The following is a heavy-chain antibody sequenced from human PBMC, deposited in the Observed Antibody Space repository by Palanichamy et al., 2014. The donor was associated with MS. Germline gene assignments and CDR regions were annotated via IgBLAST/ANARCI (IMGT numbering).Heavy chain of an antibody. CDR1: GGSISSSNYY. CDR2: IYYSGST. D-gene: IGHD3-3*01. CDR3: ARDFWSGSSHWYFDL. J-gene: IGHJ2*01. Sequence: VRLQESGPGLVKPSQTLSLTCTVSGGSISSSNYYWSWIRQPPGKGLEWIGYIYYSGSTYYNPSLKSRVVISVDTSKNQFSLKVNSVTAADTAVYYCARDFWSGSSHWYFDLWGRGTLVTVSS. V-gene: IGHV4-30-4*01.